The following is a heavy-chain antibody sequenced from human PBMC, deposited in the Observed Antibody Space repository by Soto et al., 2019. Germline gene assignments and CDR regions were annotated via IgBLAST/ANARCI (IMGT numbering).Heavy chain of an antibody. Sequence: SETLSLTCTVSGGSISSGDYYWSWIRQPPGKGLEWIGYIYYSGSTYYNPSLKSRVTISVDTSKNQFSLKLSSVTAADTAVYYCARVRVGSSCGWFDPWGQGTLVTVSS. CDR3: ARVRVGSSCGWFDP. CDR1: GGSISSGDYY. J-gene: IGHJ5*02. V-gene: IGHV4-30-4*01. CDR2: IYYSGST. D-gene: IGHD6-13*01.